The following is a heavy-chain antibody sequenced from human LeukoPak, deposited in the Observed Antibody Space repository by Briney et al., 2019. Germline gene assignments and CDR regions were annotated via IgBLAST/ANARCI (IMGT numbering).Heavy chain of an antibody. V-gene: IGHV1-18*01. CDR3: ARDYNPYYDILTGYYAFDI. CDR1: GYTFTSYG. J-gene: IGHJ3*02. D-gene: IGHD3-9*01. CDR2: ISAYNGNT. Sequence: ASVKVSCKASGYTFTSYGISWVRQAPGQGLGWMGWISAYNGNTNYAQKLQGRVTMTTDTTTSTAYMELRSLRSDDTAVYYCARDYNPYYDILTGYYAFDIWGQGTMVTVSS.